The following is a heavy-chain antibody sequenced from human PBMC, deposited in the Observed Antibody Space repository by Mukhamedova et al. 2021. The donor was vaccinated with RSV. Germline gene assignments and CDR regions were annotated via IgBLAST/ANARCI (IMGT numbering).Heavy chain of an antibody. CDR3: ARRLGRGGLRRYYFDY. D-gene: IGHD3-10*01. J-gene: IGHJ4*02. CDR2: INHSGST. V-gene: IGHV4-34*01. Sequence: IRQPPGKGLEWIGEINHSGSTNYNPSLKSRVTISVDTSKNQFSLKLSSVTAADTAVYYCARRLGRGGLRRYYFDYWGQGTLGT.